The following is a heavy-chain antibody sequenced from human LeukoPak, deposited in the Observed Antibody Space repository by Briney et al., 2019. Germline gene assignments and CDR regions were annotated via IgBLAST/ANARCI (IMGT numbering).Heavy chain of an antibody. CDR2: IKQDGSEK. CDR1: GFTFSTYW. D-gene: IGHD5-18*01. CDR3: AKDHRYSSWN. Sequence: GGSLRLSCAASGFTFSTYWMSWVRQAPGKGLEWVANIKQDGSEKYYVDSVKGRFTISKDNAKNSLYLQMNSLRAEDTAVYYCAKDHRYSSWNWGQGTLVTVSS. J-gene: IGHJ4*02. V-gene: IGHV3-7*05.